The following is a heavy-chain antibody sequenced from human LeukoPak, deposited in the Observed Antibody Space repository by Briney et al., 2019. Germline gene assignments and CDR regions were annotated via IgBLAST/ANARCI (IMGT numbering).Heavy chain of an antibody. V-gene: IGHV3-21*01. Sequence: GGSLRLSCAASGFTFSSYSINWVRQAPGKGLEWVSSISSSSSYIYYADSVKGRFTISRDNAKNSLYLQMNSLRAEDTAVYYCARLRGYSSSWYKSYYYYYMDVWGKGTTVTISS. J-gene: IGHJ6*03. D-gene: IGHD6-13*01. CDR1: GFTFSSYS. CDR2: ISSSSSYI. CDR3: ARLRGYSSSWYKSYYYYYMDV.